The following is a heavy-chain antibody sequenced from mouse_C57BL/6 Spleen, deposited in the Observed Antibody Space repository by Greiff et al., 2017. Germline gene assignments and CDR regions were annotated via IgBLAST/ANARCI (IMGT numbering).Heavy chain of an antibody. D-gene: IGHD2-3*01. Sequence: EVKLVESGGGLVQPGGSMKLSCVASGFTFSNYWMNWVRQSPEKGLEWVAQIRLKSDNYATHYAESVKGRFTISRDDSKSSVYLQMNNLRAEDTGIYYCTGRGGYSAWFAYWGQGTLVTVSA. J-gene: IGHJ3*01. CDR3: TGRGGYSAWFAY. V-gene: IGHV6-3*01. CDR1: GFTFSNYW. CDR2: IRLKSDNYAT.